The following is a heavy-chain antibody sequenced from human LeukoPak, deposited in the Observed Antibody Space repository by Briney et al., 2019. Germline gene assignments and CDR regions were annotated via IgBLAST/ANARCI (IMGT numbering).Heavy chain of an antibody. Sequence: SETLSLTCTVSGGSISSYYWSWIRQPPGKGLEWIGYIYYSGSTNYNPSLKSRVTISVDTSKNQFSLKLSSVTAADTAVYYCARHRGSSSLFDYWGQGTLVTVSS. CDR2: IYYSGST. CDR3: ARHRGSSSLFDY. V-gene: IGHV4-59*08. J-gene: IGHJ4*02. D-gene: IGHD6-6*01. CDR1: GGSISSYY.